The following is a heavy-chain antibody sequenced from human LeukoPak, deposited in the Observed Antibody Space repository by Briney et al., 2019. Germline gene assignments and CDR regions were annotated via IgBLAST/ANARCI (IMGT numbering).Heavy chain of an antibody. CDR3: ARLGIRGYSYGHLFDY. J-gene: IGHJ4*02. D-gene: IGHD5-18*01. CDR1: GYTFTGYY. CDR2: INPNSGGT. Sequence: ASVKVSCKASGYTFTGYYMHWVRQAPGQGLEWMGWINPNSGGTNYAQKFQGRVTMTRDTSISTAYMELSRLRSDDTAVYYRARLGIRGYSYGHLFDYWGQGTLVTVSS. V-gene: IGHV1-2*02.